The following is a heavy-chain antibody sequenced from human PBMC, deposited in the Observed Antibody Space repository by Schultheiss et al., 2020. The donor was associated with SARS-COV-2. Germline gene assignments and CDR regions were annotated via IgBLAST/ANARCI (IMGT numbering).Heavy chain of an antibody. D-gene: IGHD3-22*01. CDR2: MNPNSGNT. CDR3: ARGLDYDSSGCFLG. Sequence: ASVKVSCKASGYTFTSYDINWVRQATGQGLEWMGWMNPNSGNTGYAQKFQGRVTITADESTSTAYMELSSLRSEGTAVYYCARGLDYDSSGCFLGWGQGTLVTVSS. J-gene: IGHJ1*01. V-gene: IGHV1-8*01. CDR1: GYTFTSYD.